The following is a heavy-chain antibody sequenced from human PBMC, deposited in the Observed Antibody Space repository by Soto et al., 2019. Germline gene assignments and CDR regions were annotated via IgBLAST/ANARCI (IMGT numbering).Heavy chain of an antibody. CDR1: GGTFSSYA. CDR3: ARDGGYSYGEFDY. Sequence: SVKVSFKASGGTFSSYAISWVRQAPGQGLEWMGGIIPIFGTANYAQKFQGRVTITADESTSTAYMELSSLRSEDTAVYYCARDGGYSYGEFDYWGQGTLVTVSS. V-gene: IGHV1-69*13. CDR2: IIPIFGTA. J-gene: IGHJ4*02. D-gene: IGHD5-18*01.